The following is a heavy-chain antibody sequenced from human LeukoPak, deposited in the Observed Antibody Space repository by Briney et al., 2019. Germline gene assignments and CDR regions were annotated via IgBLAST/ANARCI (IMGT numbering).Heavy chain of an antibody. J-gene: IGHJ4*02. CDR3: ARDLSSIVGATRFDY. Sequence: GASVKVSCKASGYTFTGYYMHWVRQAPGQGLEWMGWINPNSGGTNYAQKFQGRVTMTRDTSISTAYMELSRLRSDDTAVYYCARDLSSIVGATRFDYWGQGTLVTVSS. CDR1: GYTFTGYY. CDR2: INPNSGGT. V-gene: IGHV1-2*02. D-gene: IGHD1-26*01.